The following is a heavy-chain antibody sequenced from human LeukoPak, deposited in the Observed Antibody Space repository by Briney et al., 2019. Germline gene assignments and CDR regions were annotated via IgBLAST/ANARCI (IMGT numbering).Heavy chain of an antibody. CDR2: IYYSGST. Sequence: SETLSLTCTVSGGSISSSSYYWGWIRQPPGKGLEWIWSIYYSGSTYYNPSPKSRVTISVDTSKNQFSLKLSSVTAADTAVYYCARVLLWFGELPFDPWGQGTLVTVSS. V-gene: IGHV4-39*07. CDR3: ARVLLWFGELPFDP. D-gene: IGHD3-10*01. CDR1: GGSISSSSYY. J-gene: IGHJ5*02.